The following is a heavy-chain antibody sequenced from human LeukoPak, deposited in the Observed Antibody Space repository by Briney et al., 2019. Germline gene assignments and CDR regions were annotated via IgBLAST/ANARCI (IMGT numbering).Heavy chain of an antibody. D-gene: IGHD3-10*01. J-gene: IGHJ4*02. CDR2: IYTSGST. CDR3: ARMVRGVIDY. Sequence: PSETLSLTCTVSGGSISSGSYYWSWIRQPAGKGLEWIGRIYTSGSTNYNPSLKSRVTISVDTSKNQFSLKLSSVTAADTAVYYCARMVRGVIDYWGQGTLVTVSS. CDR1: GGSISSGSYY. V-gene: IGHV4-61*02.